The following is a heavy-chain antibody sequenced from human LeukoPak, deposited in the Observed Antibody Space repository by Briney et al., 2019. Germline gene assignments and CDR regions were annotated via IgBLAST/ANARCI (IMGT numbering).Heavy chain of an antibody. Sequence: GRSLGPSFAAPGFAFNYYAMEWGRPAPGKGVGWGCGNNWNSGSIGYSDSVKGRFTISTHNPKNSLYLQMNSLRAEDTALYYCARVNLEGIYVWYFDLWGRGTLVTVSS. CDR1: GFAFNYYA. D-gene: IGHD2/OR15-2a*01. V-gene: IGHV3-9*01. CDR2: NNWNSGSI. J-gene: IGHJ2*01. CDR3: ARVNLEGIYVWYFDL.